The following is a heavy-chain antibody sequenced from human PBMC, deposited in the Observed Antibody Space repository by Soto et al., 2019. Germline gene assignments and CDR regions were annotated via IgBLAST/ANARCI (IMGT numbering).Heavy chain of an antibody. CDR2: IYPGDSDT. D-gene: IGHD6-13*01. J-gene: IGHJ6*02. CDR1: GYSFTSYW. V-gene: IGHV5-51*01. Sequence: GESLKISCKGSGYSFTSYWIGWVRQMPGKGLEWMGIIYPGDSDTRYSPSFQGQVTISADKSISTAYLQWSSLKASDTAMYYCARAGIAAAGTHYYYGMDVWGQGTTVTVFS. CDR3: ARAGIAAAGTHYYYGMDV.